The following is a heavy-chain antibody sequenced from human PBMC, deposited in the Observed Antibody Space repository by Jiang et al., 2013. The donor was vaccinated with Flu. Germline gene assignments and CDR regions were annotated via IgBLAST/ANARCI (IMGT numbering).Heavy chain of an antibody. CDR2: IYPGDSDT. D-gene: IGHD2-15*01. J-gene: IGHJ3*02. CDR1: GYSFTSYW. Sequence: KPGESLKISCKGSGYSFTSYWIGWVRQMPGKGLEWMGIIYPGDSDTRYSPSFQGQVTISADKSISTAYLQWSSLKASDTAMYYCARPRRRYCSGGSCYLDAFDIWGQGTMVTVSS. CDR3: ARPRRRYCSGGSCYLDAFDI. V-gene: IGHV5-51*01.